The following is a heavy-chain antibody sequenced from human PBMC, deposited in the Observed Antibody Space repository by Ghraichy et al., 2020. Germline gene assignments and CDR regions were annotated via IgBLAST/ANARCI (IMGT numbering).Heavy chain of an antibody. D-gene: IGHD3-3*01. V-gene: IGHV1-69*13. CDR1: GGTFSSYA. J-gene: IGHJ6*02. CDR3: ARDRDAMYYDFWSAPYPYGMDV. Sequence: SVKVSCKASGGTFSSYAISWVRQAPGQGLEWMGGIIPIFGTANYAQKFQGRVTITADESTSTAYMELSSLRSEDTAVYYCARDRDAMYYDFWSAPYPYGMDVWGQGTTVTVSS. CDR2: IIPIFGTA.